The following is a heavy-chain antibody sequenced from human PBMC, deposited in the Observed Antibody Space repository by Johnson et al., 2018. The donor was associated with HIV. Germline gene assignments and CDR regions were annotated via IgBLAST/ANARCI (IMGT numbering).Heavy chain of an antibody. D-gene: IGHD5-12*01. Sequence: QVQLVESGGGVVRPGGSLRLSCAASGFTFSSYAMHWVRQAPGKGLEWVAVISYDGSDKYYADSVKGRFTISRDNSKNTLYLEMNSLRAEDTAVYYCARDHSGYDSVTAAFDIWGQGTMVTVSS. CDR2: ISYDGSDK. J-gene: IGHJ3*02. CDR3: ARDHSGYDSVTAAFDI. V-gene: IGHV3-30-3*01. CDR1: GFTFSSYA.